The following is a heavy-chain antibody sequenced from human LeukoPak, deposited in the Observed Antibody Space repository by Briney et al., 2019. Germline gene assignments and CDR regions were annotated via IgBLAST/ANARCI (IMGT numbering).Heavy chain of an antibody. Sequence: ASVKVSCKASGYTFTGYYIHWVRQAPGKGLEWMGWINPNSGGTNYAQKFQGRVTMTRDTSISTAYMDLSRLTSDDTAVYYCARDAIVRDYSNSDYWGQGTLVTVSS. D-gene: IGHD4-11*01. CDR3: ARDAIVRDYSNSDY. CDR1: GYTFTGYY. J-gene: IGHJ4*02. CDR2: INPNSGGT. V-gene: IGHV1-2*02.